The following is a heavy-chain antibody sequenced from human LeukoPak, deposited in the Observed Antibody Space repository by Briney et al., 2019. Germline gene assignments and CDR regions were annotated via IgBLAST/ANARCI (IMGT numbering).Heavy chain of an antibody. CDR3: ARQGLIVMAGEGDFDY. Sequence: SETLSLTCTVSGGSISNSDYYWAWIRQPPGRSLEWIGSIYYSGNTHYNPSLMSRITMSVDRSKNQFSLRLSSVTAADTAVYYCARQGLIVMAGEGDFDYWGQGTLVTVSS. J-gene: IGHJ4*02. CDR2: IYYSGNT. CDR1: GGSISNSDYY. D-gene: IGHD6-19*01. V-gene: IGHV4-39*01.